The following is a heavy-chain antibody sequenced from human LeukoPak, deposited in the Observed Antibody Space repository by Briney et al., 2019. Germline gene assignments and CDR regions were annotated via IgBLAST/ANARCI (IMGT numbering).Heavy chain of an antibody. Sequence: GTSLRLSCAVSGFAFSSLAMHWVRQAPGKGLEWVAFISYDGNNQYYADSVKGRFTISRDNSKNTLYLQMNNLRAGDTAIYYCANAILYTSSWVDYWGQGTLVIVSS. CDR3: ANAILYTSSWVDY. CDR2: ISYDGNNQ. V-gene: IGHV3-30-3*01. J-gene: IGHJ4*02. D-gene: IGHD6-13*01. CDR1: GFAFSSLA.